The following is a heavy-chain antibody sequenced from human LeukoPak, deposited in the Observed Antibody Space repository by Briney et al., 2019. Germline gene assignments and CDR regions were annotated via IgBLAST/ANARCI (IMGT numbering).Heavy chain of an antibody. J-gene: IGHJ6*03. CDR2: IIPIFGTA. V-gene: IGHV1-69*01. Sequence: SVKVSCKASGGTFSSYAISWVRQAPGQGLEWMGGIIPIFGTANYAQKFQGRVTITADESTSTAYMELSSLRSEDTAVYYCATGLRFLEWRYYYYYYMDVWGKGTTVAVSS. CDR1: GGTFSSYA. CDR3: ATGLRFLEWRYYYYYYMDV. D-gene: IGHD3-3*01.